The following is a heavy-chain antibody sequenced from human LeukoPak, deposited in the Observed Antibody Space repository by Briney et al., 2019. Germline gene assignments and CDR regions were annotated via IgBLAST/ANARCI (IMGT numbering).Heavy chain of an antibody. CDR1: GYTFTSYG. CDR3: ARGHRTAAYDSSGSDY. J-gene: IGHJ4*02. D-gene: IGHD3-22*01. Sequence: ASVKVSCKASGYTFTSYGISWVRQAPGQGLEWMGWISAYNGNTKYAQKFQGRVTMTTDTSTSTAYMELRSLRSDDTAVYYCARGHRTAAYDSSGSDYWGQGTLDTVSS. CDR2: ISAYNGNT. V-gene: IGHV1-18*01.